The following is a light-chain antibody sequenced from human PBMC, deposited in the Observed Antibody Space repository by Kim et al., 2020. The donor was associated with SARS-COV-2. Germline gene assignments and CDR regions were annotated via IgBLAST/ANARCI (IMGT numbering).Light chain of an antibody. V-gene: IGKV3-11*01. CDR3: QQRSNWSYT. CDR1: QSVSSY. CDR2: DAS. Sequence: SVSPGESAPLLCSACQSVSSYRAWYQQNRGQAPRRLIYDASNSATGIPARFSGSGSGTDFTLTISSLEPEDFAVYYCQQRSNWSYTFGQGNKLEI. J-gene: IGKJ2*01.